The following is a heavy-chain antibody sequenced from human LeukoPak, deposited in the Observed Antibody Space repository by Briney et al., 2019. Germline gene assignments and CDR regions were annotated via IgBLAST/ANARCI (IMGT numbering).Heavy chain of an antibody. CDR2: IYYSGST. J-gene: IGHJ4*02. CDR1: GGSISSGDYY. V-gene: IGHV4-30-4*01. CDR3: ARDKGDGSGWYGEGGFDY. Sequence: PSQTLSLTCTVSGGSISSGDYYWSWIRQPPGKGLEWSGYIYYSGSTYYNPSLKSRVTISVDTSKNQFSLKLSSVTAADTAVYYCARDKGDGSGWYGEGGFDYWGQGTLVTVSS. D-gene: IGHD6-19*01.